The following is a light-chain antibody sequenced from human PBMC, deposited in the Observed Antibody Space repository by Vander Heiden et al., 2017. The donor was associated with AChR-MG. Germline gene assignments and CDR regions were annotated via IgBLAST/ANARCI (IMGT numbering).Light chain of an antibody. Sequence: QSALTQPLSVSVAPGQRVTISRSWSRSYIGAGNDVHRYQQPPAPAPKLLIYGNINRPSGVPGRFSGSKSGTSASLAITGLQPEDEADYYCQSYDTSLSGLYVFGTGTKVTVL. CDR1: RSYIGAGND. CDR3: QSYDTSLSGLYV. V-gene: IGLV1-40*01. J-gene: IGLJ1*01. CDR2: GNI.